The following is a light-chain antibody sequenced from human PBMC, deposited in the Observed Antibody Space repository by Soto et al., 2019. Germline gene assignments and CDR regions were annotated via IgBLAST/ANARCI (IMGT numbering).Light chain of an antibody. V-gene: IGLV2-18*02. Sequence: QSVLTQPPSVSGSPGQSVTISCTGTSSDVGRYDRVSWYQQSPGTAPKLIIYEVTNRPSGVPDRFSGSKSGNTASLTISGLQAEDEVVFYCSSYTSSSRYIFETGTKFPV. J-gene: IGLJ1*01. CDR2: EVT. CDR1: SSDVGRYDR. CDR3: SSYTSSSRYI.